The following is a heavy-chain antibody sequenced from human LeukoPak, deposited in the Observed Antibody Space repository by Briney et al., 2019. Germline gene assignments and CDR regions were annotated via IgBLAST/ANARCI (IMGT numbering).Heavy chain of an antibody. CDR1: GLAFSGYA. J-gene: IGHJ4*02. CDR2: ISGSGGSV. CDR3: AKVAVAGPPRFDY. V-gene: IGHV3-23*01. Sequence: GGSLRLSCAASGLAFSGYAMSWVRQAPGKGLEWVSGISGSGGSVYYADSVKGRFTISRDNSKNILYLQMKNLRVEHTAVYYCAKVAVAGPPRFDYWGQGTLVTVSS. D-gene: IGHD6-19*01.